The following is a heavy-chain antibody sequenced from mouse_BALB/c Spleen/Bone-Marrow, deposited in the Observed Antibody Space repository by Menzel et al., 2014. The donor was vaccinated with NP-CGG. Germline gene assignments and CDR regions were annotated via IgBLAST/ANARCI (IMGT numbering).Heavy chain of an antibody. V-gene: IGHV1-63*02. CDR2: IYPGGGYT. J-gene: IGHJ4*01. D-gene: IGHD6-5*01. CDR1: GYTFTNYW. Sequence: VQLQQSGAELVRPGTSVKISCKASGYTFTNYWLGWVKQRPGHGLEWIGDIYPGGGYTNYNEKFKGKATLTADTSSSTADRQLSSLTSEDSAVYFCASMRSYAMDYWGQGTSVTVSS. CDR3: ASMRSYAMDY.